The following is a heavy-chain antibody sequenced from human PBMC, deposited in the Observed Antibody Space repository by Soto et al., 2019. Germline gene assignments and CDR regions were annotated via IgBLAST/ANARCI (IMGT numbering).Heavy chain of an antibody. D-gene: IGHD5-12*01. CDR1: RFTFGNYA. CDR3: ASRGVYSGYVPGGVYNWFDP. J-gene: IGHJ5*02. CDR2: ISGSSSYI. V-gene: IGHV3-21*01. Sequence: EVHLLESGGALVQPGGSLRLSCAASRFTFGNYAMSWVRQAPGKGLDWVSTISGSSSYIYYADSVKGRFTISRDNAKNSLYLQMNSLRAEDTAVYYCASRGVYSGYVPGGVYNWFDPWGQGTLVTVSS.